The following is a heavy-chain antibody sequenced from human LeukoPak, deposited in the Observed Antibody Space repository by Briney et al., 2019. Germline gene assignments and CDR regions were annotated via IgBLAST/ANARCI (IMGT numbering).Heavy chain of an antibody. CDR3: ARDLYSSGWSLADY. J-gene: IGHJ4*02. CDR1: GYTFTSYG. V-gene: IGHV1-18*01. CDR2: ISAYNGNT. D-gene: IGHD6-19*01. Sequence: ASVKVSCKASGYTFTSYGISWVRQAPGQGLEWMGWISAYNGNTNYSQKLQGRVTMTTDTSTSKAYMELRSLRSDDTAVYYCARDLYSSGWSLADYWGQGTLVTVSS.